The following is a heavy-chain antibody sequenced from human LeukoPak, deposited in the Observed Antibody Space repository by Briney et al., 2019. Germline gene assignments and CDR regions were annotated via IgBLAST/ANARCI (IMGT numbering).Heavy chain of an antibody. CDR3: ARDKGTVATYYYYYMDV. CDR2: ISAHDGNT. Sequence: GASVKVSCKDSGYTFTSYGISWVRQAPGQGLEWMGWISAHDGNTNYEEKDQGRVTMTTDTSTSTAYMELRSLRSDDTAVYYCARDKGTVATYYYYYMDVWGKGTTVTVSS. D-gene: IGHD6-19*01. J-gene: IGHJ6*03. V-gene: IGHV1-18*01. CDR1: GYTFTSYG.